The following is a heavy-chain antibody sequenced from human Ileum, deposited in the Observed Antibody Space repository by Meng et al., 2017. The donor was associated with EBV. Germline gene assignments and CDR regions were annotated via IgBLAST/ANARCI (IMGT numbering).Heavy chain of an antibody. CDR3: AHEEDWRIDY. V-gene: IGHV2-5*02. CDR2: VYWDDDK. CDR1: GFSLNTSGVG. Sequence: HITLKDSCPTLVNPTQTLPLTCIFSGFSLNTSGVGVGWIRQPPGKALEWLALVYWDDDKRYSPSLERRLTITKDTSKNQVVLTMTNMDPLDTATYYCAHEEDWRIDYWGQGTLVAVSS. D-gene: IGHD3/OR15-3a*01. J-gene: IGHJ4*02.